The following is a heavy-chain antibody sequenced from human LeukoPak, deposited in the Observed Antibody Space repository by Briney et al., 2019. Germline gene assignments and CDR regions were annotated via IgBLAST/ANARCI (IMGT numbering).Heavy chain of an antibody. CDR3: ARDDALGDNALDI. CDR1: GFTFSSYR. V-gene: IGHV3-33*01. CDR2: ILNDGSQE. Sequence: GRSLRLSCAASGFTFSSYRMHGVGQAPGKGLEDVAVILNDGSQEKYADSVKGRFTISRDNSKNTLFLQMNSLRAEDTAVYYCARDDALGDNALDIWGQGTMVTVSS. D-gene: IGHD3-16*01. J-gene: IGHJ3*02.